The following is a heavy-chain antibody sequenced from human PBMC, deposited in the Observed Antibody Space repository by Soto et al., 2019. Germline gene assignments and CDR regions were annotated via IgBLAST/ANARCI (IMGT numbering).Heavy chain of an antibody. Sequence: SETLSLTCAVYGGSFSGYYWSWMRQPPAKGLEWIGEINHSGSTNYNPSLKSRVTISVDTSKNQFSLKLSSVTAADTAVYYCARFDGRYSSSWWNYYYGMDVWGQGTTVTVSS. V-gene: IGHV4-34*01. D-gene: IGHD6-13*01. CDR3: ARFDGRYSSSWWNYYYGMDV. CDR2: INHSGST. CDR1: GGSFSGYY. J-gene: IGHJ6*02.